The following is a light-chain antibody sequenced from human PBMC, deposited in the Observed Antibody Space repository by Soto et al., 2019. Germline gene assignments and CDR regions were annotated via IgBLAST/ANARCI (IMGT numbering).Light chain of an antibody. J-gene: IGKJ1*01. CDR2: LGS. Sequence: DIVMTQSPLSLPVTPGEPASISCRSSQSLLHSNGYNYLDWYLQKPGQSPQLXIYLGSNRSSGVPDRFSGSGSGTDFTLKISRVEAEDVGVYYCMQALQTPPTFGQGTKVDIK. CDR3: MQALQTPPT. CDR1: QSLLHSNGYNY. V-gene: IGKV2-28*01.